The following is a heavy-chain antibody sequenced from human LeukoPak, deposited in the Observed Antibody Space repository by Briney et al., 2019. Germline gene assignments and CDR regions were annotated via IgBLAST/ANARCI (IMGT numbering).Heavy chain of an antibody. D-gene: IGHD3-22*01. CDR1: GFTFSSYA. Sequence: PGGSLRLSCAASGFTFSSYAMSWVRQAPGKGLEWVSAISDSGDATYYADSVKGRSTFSRDNSKNTLYLQMNSLRAEDTAVYFCAKVSRGSGFTTPLDYWGQGTLVTVSS. J-gene: IGHJ4*02. CDR3: AKVSRGSGFTTPLDY. V-gene: IGHV3-23*01. CDR2: ISDSGDAT.